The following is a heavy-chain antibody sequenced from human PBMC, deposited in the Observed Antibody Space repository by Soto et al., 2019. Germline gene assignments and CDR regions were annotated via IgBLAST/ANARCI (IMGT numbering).Heavy chain of an antibody. D-gene: IGHD5-12*01. CDR2: ISWNSGTI. J-gene: IGHJ4*02. V-gene: IGHV3-9*01. Sequence: EVQLVESGGGLVWPGRSLRLSCAASGFKFDDYAMHWVRQAPGKGLEWVSGISWNSGTIGNADSVKGRFTISRDNAKNSLYLQMNSLRPEDTALYYCAKGRGYSGYEIIDYWGQGTLVTVSS. CDR1: GFKFDDYA. CDR3: AKGRGYSGYEIIDY.